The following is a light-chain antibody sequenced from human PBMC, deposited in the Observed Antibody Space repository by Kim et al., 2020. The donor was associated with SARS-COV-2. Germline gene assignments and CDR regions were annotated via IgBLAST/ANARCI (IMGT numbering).Light chain of an antibody. CDR3: AAWDDSLNGYV. CDR1: SSNIGSNT. CDR2: SNN. V-gene: IGLV1-44*01. Sequence: GQRVTISCSGSSSNIGSNTVNWYHQLPGTAPNLLIYSNNQRPSGVPDRFSGSKSGTSASLAISGLQSEDEADYYCAAWDDSLNGYVFGTGTKVTVL. J-gene: IGLJ1*01.